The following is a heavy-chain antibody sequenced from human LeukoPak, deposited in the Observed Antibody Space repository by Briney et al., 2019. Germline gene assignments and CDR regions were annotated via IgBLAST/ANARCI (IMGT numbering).Heavy chain of an antibody. CDR2: FDPEDGET. D-gene: IGHD1-26*01. Sequence: ASVKGSCKVSGYTLTEVSMHWVRHAPGNGLEWMGGFDPEDGETIYAQKFQGRVTMTEDTSTDTAYMELSSLRSEDTAVYYCATVGSGGATLDFDYWGQGTLVTVSS. J-gene: IGHJ4*02. V-gene: IGHV1-24*01. CDR3: ATVGSGGATLDFDY. CDR1: GYTLTEVS.